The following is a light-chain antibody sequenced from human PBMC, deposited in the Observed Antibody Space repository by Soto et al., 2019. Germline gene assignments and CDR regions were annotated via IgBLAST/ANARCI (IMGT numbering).Light chain of an antibody. V-gene: IGKV3-11*01. J-gene: IGKJ4*01. CDR1: QTVSSY. CDR3: QQRSNWPLT. Sequence: EIVLTQSPATLSLSPGERATLSCRASQTVSSYLAWYQQKPGQAPRLLIYDASNRATGIPARFTGSGSGTDFTLTISSLEPADFAVYYCQQRSNWPLTFGGVTKVEIK. CDR2: DAS.